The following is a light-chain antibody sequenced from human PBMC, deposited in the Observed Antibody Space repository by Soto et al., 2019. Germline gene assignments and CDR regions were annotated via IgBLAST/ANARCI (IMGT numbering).Light chain of an antibody. V-gene: IGLV2-8*01. J-gene: IGLJ2*01. CDR1: SSDVGGYNY. CDR3: SSYAGSNKYVV. Sequence: QSVLTQPPSASGSPGQSVTISCTGTSSDVGGYNYVSWYQQHPGKSPKLMIYEVSKRPSGVPDRFSGSKSGNTASLTVSGLQAEDDADYYCSSYAGSNKYVVFGGGPKLTFL. CDR2: EVS.